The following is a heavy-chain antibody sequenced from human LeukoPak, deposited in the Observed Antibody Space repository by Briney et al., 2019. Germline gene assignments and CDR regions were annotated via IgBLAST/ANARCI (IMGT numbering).Heavy chain of an antibody. J-gene: IGHJ6*02. Sequence: SETLSLTCTVSGGSISSYYWSWIRQPPGKGLEWIGYIYYSGSTNYNPSLKSRVTISVDTSKSQFSLKLSSVTAADTAVYYCARARGVRYYYGSGSPYYYYYGMDVWGQGTTVTVSS. CDR2: IYYSGST. CDR3: ARARGVRYYYGSGSPYYYYYGMDV. D-gene: IGHD3-10*01. CDR1: GGSISSYY. V-gene: IGHV4-59*12.